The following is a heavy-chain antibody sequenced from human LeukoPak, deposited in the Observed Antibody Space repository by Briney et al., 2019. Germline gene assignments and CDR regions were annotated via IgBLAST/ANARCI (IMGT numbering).Heavy chain of an antibody. CDR3: VTKEPSTSGWSY. V-gene: IGHV3-7*01. CDR2: IKEDGSEK. D-gene: IGHD6-19*01. J-gene: IGHJ4*02. Sequence: GGSPRLSCAASGFTFSKFPMGWVRQAPGKGLEWVANIKEDGSEKNYVDSVKGRFTISRDNAENSVYLQMNDLRAEDTGVYYCVTKEPSTSGWSYWGQGTLVTVSS. CDR1: GFTFSKFP.